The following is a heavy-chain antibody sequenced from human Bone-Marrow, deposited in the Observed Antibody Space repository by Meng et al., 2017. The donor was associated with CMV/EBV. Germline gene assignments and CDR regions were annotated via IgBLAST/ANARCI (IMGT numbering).Heavy chain of an antibody. J-gene: IGHJ6*02. CDR2: INHSGST. Sequence: SETLSLTCAVYGGSFSGYYWSWIRQPPGKGLEWIGEINHSGSTNYNPSLKSRVTISVDTSKNQFSLKLSSVTAADTAVYYCARDSLINCSSTSCPYYYYGMDVCGQGTTVTASS. CDR3: ARDSLINCSSTSCPYYYYGMDV. CDR1: GGSFSGYY. D-gene: IGHD2-2*01. V-gene: IGHV4-34*01.